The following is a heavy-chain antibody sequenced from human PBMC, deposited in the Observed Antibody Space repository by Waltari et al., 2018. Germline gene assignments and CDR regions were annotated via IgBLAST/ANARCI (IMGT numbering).Heavy chain of an antibody. CDR3: AREERYYYDSSGYTDY. Sequence: EVQLVESGGGLVQPGGSLRLSCVASGFTFSSYWMSWVRQAPGKGLEWVANIKQDGSEKYYVDSVKGRFTISRDNAKNSLYLQMNSLRAEDTAVYYCAREERYYYDSSGYTDYWGQGTLVTVSS. V-gene: IGHV3-7*01. CDR1: GFTFSSYW. J-gene: IGHJ4*02. D-gene: IGHD3-22*01. CDR2: IKQDGSEK.